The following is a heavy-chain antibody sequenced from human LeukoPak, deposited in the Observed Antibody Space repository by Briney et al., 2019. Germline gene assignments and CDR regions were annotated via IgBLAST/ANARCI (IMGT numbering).Heavy chain of an antibody. J-gene: IGHJ4*02. V-gene: IGHV1-2*02. CDR1: GYTFTSYA. Sequence: AASVKVSCKASGYTFTSYAMNWVRQAPGQGLEWMGWINPNSGGTNYAQKFQGRVTMTRDTSISTAYMELSRLRSDDTAVYYCAREGYDILTGYYPFDYWGQGTLVTVSS. D-gene: IGHD3-9*01. CDR3: AREGYDILTGYYPFDY. CDR2: INPNSGGT.